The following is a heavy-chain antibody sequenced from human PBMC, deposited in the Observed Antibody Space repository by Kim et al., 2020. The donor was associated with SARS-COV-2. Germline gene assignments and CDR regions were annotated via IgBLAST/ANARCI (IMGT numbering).Heavy chain of an antibody. D-gene: IGHD4-17*01. CDR3: TTDAYDYGGTLDY. CDR1: GFTFSNAW. J-gene: IGHJ4*02. CDR2: IKSKTDGGTT. Sequence: GGSLRLSCAASGFTFSNAWMSWVRQAPGKGLEWVGRIKSKTDGGTTDYAAPVKGRFTISRDDSKNTLYLQMNSLKTEDTAVYYCTTDAYDYGGTLDYWGQGTLVTVSS. V-gene: IGHV3-15*01.